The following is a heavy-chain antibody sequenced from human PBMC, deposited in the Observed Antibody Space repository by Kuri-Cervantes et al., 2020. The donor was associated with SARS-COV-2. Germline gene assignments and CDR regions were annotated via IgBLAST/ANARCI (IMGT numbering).Heavy chain of an antibody. J-gene: IGHJ4*02. CDR3: ARLGYDISGYKDYYFDY. CDR1: GGSISSSSYY. D-gene: IGHD3-22*01. V-gene: IGHV4-39*01. CDR2: IYYSGST. Sequence: GSLRLSCTVSGGSISSSSYYWGWIRQPPGKGLEWIGSIYYSGSTYYNPSLKSRITISVDTSKNQFSLKLSSVTAADTAVYYCARLGYDISGYKDYYFDYWGQGTLVTVSS.